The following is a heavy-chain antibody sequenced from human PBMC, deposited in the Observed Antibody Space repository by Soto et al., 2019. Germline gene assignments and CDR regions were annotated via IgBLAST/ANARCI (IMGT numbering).Heavy chain of an antibody. CDR3: ALFSQYSSGYHFRPFFDY. J-gene: IGHJ4*02. Sequence: ASVKVSCKVSGYTLTELSMHWVRQAPGKGLEWMGGFDPEDGETIYAQKFQGRVTMTEDTSTDTAYMELSSLRSEDTAVYYCALFSQYSSGYHFRPFFDYWGQGTLVTVSS. D-gene: IGHD3-22*01. V-gene: IGHV1-24*01. CDR1: GYTLTELS. CDR2: FDPEDGET.